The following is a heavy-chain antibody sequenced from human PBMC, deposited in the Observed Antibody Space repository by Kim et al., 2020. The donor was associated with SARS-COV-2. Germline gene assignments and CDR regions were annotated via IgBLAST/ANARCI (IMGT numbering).Heavy chain of an antibody. V-gene: IGHV4-39*01. Sequence: YNPTLKSRVTISVDTSKNQFSLKLSSVTAAGTAVYYCAPARDNGGFLFDYWGQGTLVTVSS. CDR3: APARDNGGFLFDY. D-gene: IGHD3-10*01. J-gene: IGHJ4*02.